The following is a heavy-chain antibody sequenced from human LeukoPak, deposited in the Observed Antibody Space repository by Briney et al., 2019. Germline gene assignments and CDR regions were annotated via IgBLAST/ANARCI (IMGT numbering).Heavy chain of an antibody. CDR3: ARHLHTWNGAYYYVDV. V-gene: IGHV4-38-2*02. D-gene: IGHD1-20*01. CDR1: GYSITSAYY. Sequence: SETLSLTCTVSGYSITSAYYWGWIRQPPGKGLEWIGSFFLKGSTYYNPSLKSRVTMSVDTSKNQFSLKLISVSAADTAIYYCARHLHTWNGAYYYVDVWGKGTTVTISS. J-gene: IGHJ6*03. CDR2: FFLKGST.